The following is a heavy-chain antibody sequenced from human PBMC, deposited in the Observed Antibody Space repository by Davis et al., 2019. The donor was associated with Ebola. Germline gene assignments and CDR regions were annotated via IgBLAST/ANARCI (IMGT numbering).Heavy chain of an antibody. CDR2: INHSGST. Sequence: MPGGSLRLSCAVYGGSFSGYYWSWIRQPPGKGLEWIGEINHSGSTNYNPSLKSRVTISVDTSKNQFSLKLSSVTAADTAVYYCAREVTTVTTSGLGFDYWGQGTLVTVSS. V-gene: IGHV4-34*01. D-gene: IGHD4-17*01. J-gene: IGHJ4*02. CDR3: AREVTTVTTSGLGFDY. CDR1: GGSFSGYY.